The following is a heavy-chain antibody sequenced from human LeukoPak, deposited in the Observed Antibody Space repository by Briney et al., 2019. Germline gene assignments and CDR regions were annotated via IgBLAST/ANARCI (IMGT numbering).Heavy chain of an antibody. CDR2: TYNSGST. CDR1: GASVNTDY. V-gene: IGHV4-59*02. D-gene: IGHD1-26*01. Sequence: PSETLSLTCTVSGASVNTDYWSWIRQPPGKGREWIGYTYNSGSTNYNPSLKSRVTISVDTSKNQFSLRLTSVTAADTAMYYCARDRGEGRERPFDYWGRGTLVTVSS. J-gene: IGHJ4*02. CDR3: ARDRGEGRERPFDY.